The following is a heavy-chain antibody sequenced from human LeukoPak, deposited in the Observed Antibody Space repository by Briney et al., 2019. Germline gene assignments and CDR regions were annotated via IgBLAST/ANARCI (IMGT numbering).Heavy chain of an antibody. CDR2: INWNGGST. CDR1: GFTFDDYG. CDR3: ARVYGSGSYRESAFDI. V-gene: IGHV3-20*04. Sequence: GGSLRLSCAASGFTFDDYGMSWVRHAPGKGLEWVSGINWNGGSTGYADSVKGRFTISRDNAKNSLYLQMNSLRAEDTALYYCARVYGSGSYRESAFDIWGQGTMVTVSS. D-gene: IGHD3-10*01. J-gene: IGHJ3*02.